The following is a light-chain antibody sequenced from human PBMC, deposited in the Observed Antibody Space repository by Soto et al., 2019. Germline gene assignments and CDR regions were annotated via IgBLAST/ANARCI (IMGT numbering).Light chain of an antibody. Sequence: DIQMTQSPSSLSASVGDRVTITCQASQDISNYLNWYQQKPGKAPKLRIYDASNLETGVTSRFSGSGSGTDFTFTISSLQPEDIATYYCQQYDNLIFTFGPGTKVDIK. V-gene: IGKV1-33*01. J-gene: IGKJ3*01. CDR2: DAS. CDR3: QQYDNLIFT. CDR1: QDISNY.